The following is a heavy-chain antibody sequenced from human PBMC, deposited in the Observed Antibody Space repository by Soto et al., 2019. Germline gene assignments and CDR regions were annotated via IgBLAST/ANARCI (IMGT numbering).Heavy chain of an antibody. CDR3: AMVRGVINYYYYGMDV. Sequence: SETLSLTCTVSGGSISSSSYYWGWIRQPPGKGLEWIGSIYYSGSTYYNPSLKSRVTISVDTSKNQFSLKLSSVTAADTAVYYCAMVRGVINYYYYGMDVWGQGITVTVSS. CDR1: GGSISSSSYY. V-gene: IGHV4-39*01. J-gene: IGHJ6*02. D-gene: IGHD3-10*01. CDR2: IYYSGST.